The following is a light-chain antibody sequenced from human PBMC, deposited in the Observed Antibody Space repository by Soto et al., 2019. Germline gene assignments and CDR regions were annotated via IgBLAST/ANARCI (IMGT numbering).Light chain of an antibody. CDR3: TSYTPTGALV. CDR2: EVR. V-gene: IGLV2-14*01. CDR1: NTDVGGYNY. Sequence: QSVLTQPASVSGSPGQSITVSCTGTNTDVGGYNYVSWYQHRPGKAPRLVIYEVRNRLSGVSNRFSGSKSGNTASLTISGLQSEDEADYYCTSYTPTGALVFGSGTKVTVL. J-gene: IGLJ6*01.